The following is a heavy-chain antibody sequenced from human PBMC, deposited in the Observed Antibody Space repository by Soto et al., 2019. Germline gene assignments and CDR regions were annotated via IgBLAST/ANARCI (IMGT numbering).Heavy chain of an antibody. CDR2: INPNSGGT. CDR1: GYTFTGYY. V-gene: IGHV1-2*02. Sequence: ASVKVSSKASGYTFTGYYMHWVRQAPGQGLEWMGWINPNSGGTNYAQKFQGRVTMTRDTSICTAYMELSSLRSDDTAVYYCARSRGYYDSSLPFDYWGQGTLVTVSS. CDR3: ARSRGYYDSSLPFDY. J-gene: IGHJ4*02. D-gene: IGHD3-22*01.